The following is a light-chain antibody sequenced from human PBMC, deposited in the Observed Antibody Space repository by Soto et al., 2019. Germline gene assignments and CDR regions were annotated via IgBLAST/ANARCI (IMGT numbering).Light chain of an antibody. CDR3: MQPLQTPRT. V-gene: IGKV2-28*01. J-gene: IGKJ1*01. Sequence: DIVMTQSPLSLPVTPGEPASISCRSSQSLLHTNGYNYLDWYLQKPGQSPQALIYLGSNRSSGVPDRFSGSGSGTDFTLKISRVEAEDVGVYYCMQPLQTPRTFGQVTKVEIK. CDR2: LGS. CDR1: QSLLHTNGYNY.